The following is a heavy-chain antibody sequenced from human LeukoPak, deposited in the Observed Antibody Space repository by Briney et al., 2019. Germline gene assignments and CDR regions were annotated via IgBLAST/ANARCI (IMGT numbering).Heavy chain of an antibody. V-gene: IGHV3-74*01. D-gene: IGHD3-10*01. CDR3: ARGRGPYGWFDP. J-gene: IGHJ5*02. CDR2: INSDGSNT. Sequence: GGSLRLPCAASGFTFSSYSMNWVRQAPGKGLVWVSRINSDGSNTNYADSVKGRSTISRDNAKNTVYLQMNSLRAEDTAVYYCARGRGPYGWFDPWGQGTLVTVSS. CDR1: GFTFSSYS.